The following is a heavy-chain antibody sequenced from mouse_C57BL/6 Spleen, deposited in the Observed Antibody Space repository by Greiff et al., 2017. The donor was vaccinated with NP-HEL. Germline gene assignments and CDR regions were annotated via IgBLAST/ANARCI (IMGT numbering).Heavy chain of an antibody. CDR1: GYTFTSYW. CDR3: TITTVVASPAWFAY. D-gene: IGHD1-1*01. Sequence: EVQLQQSGTVLARPGASVKMSCKTSGYTFTSYWMHWVKQRPGQGLDWIGAIYPGNSDTSYNQKFKGKAKLTAVTSASTAYMELSSLTNEDSAVYYGTITTVVASPAWFAYWGQGTLVTVSA. V-gene: IGHV1-5*01. J-gene: IGHJ3*01. CDR2: IYPGNSDT.